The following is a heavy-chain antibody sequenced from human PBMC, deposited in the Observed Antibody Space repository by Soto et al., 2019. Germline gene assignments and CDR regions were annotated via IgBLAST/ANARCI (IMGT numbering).Heavy chain of an antibody. Sequence: SETLSLTCTVSGGSISSYYWSWIRQPPGKGLEWIGYIYYSGSTNYNPSLKSRVTISVDTSKNQFSLKLSSVTAADTAVYYCARDLDTMVRGVRYNWFDPWGQGTLVTVSS. CDR3: ARDLDTMVRGVRYNWFDP. CDR1: GGSISSYY. J-gene: IGHJ5*02. D-gene: IGHD3-10*01. V-gene: IGHV4-59*01. CDR2: IYYSGST.